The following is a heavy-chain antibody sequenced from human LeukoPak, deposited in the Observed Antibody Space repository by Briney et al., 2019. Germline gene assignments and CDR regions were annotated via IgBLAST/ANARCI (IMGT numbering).Heavy chain of an antibody. J-gene: IGHJ4*02. Sequence: PGGSRRLSCVASGFSFSSYSMNWVRQAPGKGLEWVSTISSGTGSYIYYADSVRGRFTISRDNAKNSLYLQMNSLRAEDTAVYYCARCSGVFGSSGYWGQGTLVTVSS. CDR2: ISSGTGSYI. CDR3: ARCSGVFGSSGY. D-gene: IGHD6-6*01. CDR1: GFSFSSYS. V-gene: IGHV3-21*01.